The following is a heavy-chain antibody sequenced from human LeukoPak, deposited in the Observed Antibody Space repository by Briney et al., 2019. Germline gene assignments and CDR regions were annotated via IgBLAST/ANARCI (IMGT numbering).Heavy chain of an antibody. CDR3: ARELDPNPNWFDP. D-gene: IGHD3/OR15-3a*01. J-gene: IGHJ5*02. Sequence: SVKVSCKASGYTFTSYGISWVRQAPGQGLEWMGGIIPIFGTANYAQKFQGRVTITADESTSTAYMELSSLRSEDTAVYYCARELDPNPNWFDPWGQGTLVTVSS. CDR2: IIPIFGTA. CDR1: GYTFTSYG. V-gene: IGHV1-69*13.